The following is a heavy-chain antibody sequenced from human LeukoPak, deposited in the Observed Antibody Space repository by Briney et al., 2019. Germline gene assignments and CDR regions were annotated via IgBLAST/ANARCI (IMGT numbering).Heavy chain of an antibody. J-gene: IGHJ5*02. CDR1: GGSFSGYY. Sequence: KPSETLSLTCAVYGGSFSGYYWSWIRQPPGKGLEWIGEINHSGSTNYNPSLKSRVTISVDTSKNQFYTAVYYCAREESMVRGVSWFDPWGQGTLVTVSP. V-gene: IGHV4-34*01. D-gene: IGHD3-10*01. CDR2: INHSGST. CDR3: SWFDP.